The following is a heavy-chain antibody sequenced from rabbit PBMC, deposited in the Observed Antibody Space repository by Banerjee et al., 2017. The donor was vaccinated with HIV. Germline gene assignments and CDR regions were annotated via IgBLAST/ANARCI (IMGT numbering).Heavy chain of an antibody. CDR2: IYNGDGST. V-gene: IGHV1S47*01. CDR1: GFDFSSNA. CDR3: VRGSTLTIPNL. D-gene: IGHD2-1*01. J-gene: IGHJ4*01. Sequence: QEQLVESGGGLVQPEGSLTLTCKASGFDFSSNAMCWVRQAPGKRPEWIACIYNGDGSTYYASWVNGRFSISSDDAQNTVDLQLNSLTAADTATYFCVRGSTLTIPNLWGPGTLVTVS.